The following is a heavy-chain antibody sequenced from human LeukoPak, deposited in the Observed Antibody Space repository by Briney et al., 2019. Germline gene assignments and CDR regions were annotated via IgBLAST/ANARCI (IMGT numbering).Heavy chain of an antibody. CDR2: INQNGDVK. D-gene: IGHD3-16*01. V-gene: IGHV3-7*03. Sequence: GGSLRLSCADSGFTFSSYWMNWARQAPGKGLGWVASINQNGDVKYYVDSVKGGVTISRNNPKNSLYLQMSNLRAEDTAVYFCARGGGLDVWGQGATVTVSS. CDR3: ARGGGLDV. J-gene: IGHJ6*02. CDR1: GFTFSSYW.